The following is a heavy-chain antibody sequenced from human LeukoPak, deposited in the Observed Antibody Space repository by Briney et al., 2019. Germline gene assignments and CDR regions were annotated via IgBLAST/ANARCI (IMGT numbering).Heavy chain of an antibody. CDR1: GGSISSSSYY. Sequence: SETLSLTCTVSGGSISSSSYYWGWIRQPPGKGLEWIGSIYYSGSTYYNPSLKSRVTISVDTSKNQFSLKLSSVTAADTAVYYCARDKYYYGSGKLDYWGQGTLVTVSS. CDR2: IYYSGST. D-gene: IGHD3-10*01. CDR3: ARDKYYYGSGKLDY. J-gene: IGHJ4*02. V-gene: IGHV4-39*07.